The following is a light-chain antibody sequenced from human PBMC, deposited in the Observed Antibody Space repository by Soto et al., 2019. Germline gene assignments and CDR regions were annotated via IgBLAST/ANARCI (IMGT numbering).Light chain of an antibody. Sequence: DTVLTQSPGTLSLTSWERATLSCRASQSISGTYLAWYQQKPGQAPRLLIYSASTRATGIPDRFSGSGSGTDFTLAISRLEPEDFAVYYCQQRNSWPPLFTFGPGTKVDIK. CDR2: SAS. V-gene: IGKV3D-20*02. CDR3: QQRNSWPPLFT. CDR1: QSISGTY. J-gene: IGKJ3*01.